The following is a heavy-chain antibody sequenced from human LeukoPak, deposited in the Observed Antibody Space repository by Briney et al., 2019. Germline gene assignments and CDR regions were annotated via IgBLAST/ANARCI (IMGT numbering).Heavy chain of an antibody. CDR3: ARGSPYDSSGYQFDY. CDR1: GFTFSDYY. V-gene: IGHV3-11*01. J-gene: IGHJ4*02. Sequence: GGSLRLSCAASGFTFSDYYMSWIRQAPGKGLEWVSYISSSGSAIYYADSVKGRFTISRDNAKNSLYLQMNSLRAEDTAVYYCARGSPYDSSGYQFDYWGQGTLVTVSS. D-gene: IGHD3-22*01. CDR2: ISSSGSAI.